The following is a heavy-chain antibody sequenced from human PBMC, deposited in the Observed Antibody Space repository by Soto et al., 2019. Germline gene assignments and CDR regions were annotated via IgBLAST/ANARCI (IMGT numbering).Heavy chain of an antibody. CDR2: IANDGGSK. CDR3: ARRTSTVREGYNWCDP. J-gene: IGHJ5*02. CDR1: GFIFSDYG. V-gene: IGHV3-30*03. D-gene: IGHD3-10*01. Sequence: QVQLVESGGGVAQPGMSLTVSCAGSGFIFSDYGMHWVRQAPGKGLQWVALIANDGGSKKYAESVKGRFTISRDNLKNTVYLDMNSLRPEDTAVYYCARRTSTVREGYNWCDPWGQGTLVTVSS.